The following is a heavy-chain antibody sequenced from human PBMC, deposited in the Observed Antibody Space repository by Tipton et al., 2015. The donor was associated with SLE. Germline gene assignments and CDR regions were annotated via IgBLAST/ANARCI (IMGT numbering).Heavy chain of an antibody. CDR1: AGSISSYY. D-gene: IGHD3-3*01. Sequence: TLSLTCTVSAGSISSYYWSWIRQPPGKGLEWIGDIYYSGSTNYNPSLKSRVTISIDTSKNHFSLKVNSVTAADTAVYYCAREPRSGYHDYWGQGALVIVSS. J-gene: IGHJ4*02. CDR2: IYYSGST. CDR3: AREPRSGYHDY. V-gene: IGHV4-59*01.